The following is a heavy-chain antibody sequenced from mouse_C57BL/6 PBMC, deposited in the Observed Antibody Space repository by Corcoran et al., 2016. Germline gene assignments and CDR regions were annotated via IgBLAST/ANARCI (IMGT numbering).Heavy chain of an antibody. CDR1: GYTFTDYN. D-gene: IGHD1-1*01. V-gene: IGHV1-18*01. Sequence: EVQLQQSGPELVKPGASVKIPCKASGYTFTDYNMDWVKQSHGKSLEWIGDINPNNGGTIYNQKFKGKATLTVDKSSSTAYMELRSLTSEDTAVYYCARTSYYYGSSLWYFDVWGTGTTVTVSS. J-gene: IGHJ1*03. CDR2: INPNNGGT. CDR3: ARTSYYYGSSLWYFDV.